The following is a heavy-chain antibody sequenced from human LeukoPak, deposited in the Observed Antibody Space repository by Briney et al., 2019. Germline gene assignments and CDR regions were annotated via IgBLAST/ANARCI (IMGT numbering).Heavy chain of an antibody. Sequence: SETLSLTCTVSGGSISSSPYYWGWIRQPPGKGLEWIGTIYYSGSTYYNPSLKSRVTISVDTSKNQFSLKLTSVTAADTAIYYCASDERNFDYWGQGTLVTVAS. V-gene: IGHV4-39*01. CDR1: GGSISSSPYY. CDR2: IYYSGST. J-gene: IGHJ4*02. CDR3: ASDERNFDY.